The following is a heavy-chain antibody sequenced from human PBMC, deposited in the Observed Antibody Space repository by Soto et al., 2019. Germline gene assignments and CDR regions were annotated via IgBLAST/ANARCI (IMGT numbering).Heavy chain of an antibody. CDR3: THRQDYNYISV. V-gene: IGHV2-5*02. CDR1: GFSLRGSGVG. Sequence: SGPTLVNPTQTLTLTCTFSGFSLRGSGVGVGWIRQPPGKALEWLALIYWDNDKRYSPSLKSRLSITKDTSKNQVVLTMTNMDPMDTATYYCTHRQDYNYISVWGKGTTVTVSS. CDR2: IYWDNDK. J-gene: IGHJ6*03.